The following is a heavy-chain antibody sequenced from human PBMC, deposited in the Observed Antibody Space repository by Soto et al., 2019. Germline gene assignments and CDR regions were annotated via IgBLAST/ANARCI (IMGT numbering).Heavy chain of an antibody. D-gene: IGHD6-19*01. V-gene: IGHV3-33*01. CDR3: ARDLGYSSGWYRDYYYYGTDV. Sequence: QVQLVESGGGVVQPGRSLRLSCAASGFTFSSYGMHWVRQAPGKGLEWVAVIWYDGSNKYYADSVKGRFTISRDNSKNTLYLQMNSLRAEDTAVYYCARDLGYSSGWYRDYYYYGTDVWGQGTTVTVSS. CDR1: GFTFSSYG. CDR2: IWYDGSNK. J-gene: IGHJ6*02.